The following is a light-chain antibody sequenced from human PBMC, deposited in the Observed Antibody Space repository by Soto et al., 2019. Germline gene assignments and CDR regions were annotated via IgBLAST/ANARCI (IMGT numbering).Light chain of an antibody. CDR1: QSISSY. V-gene: IGKV1-39*01. J-gene: IGKJ1*01. CDR2: AAS. Sequence: DIHMTQSPSSLSASVGDRVTITCRASQSISSYLNWYQQKPGKAPKLLIYAASSLQSGVPSRFSGSGSGTDFTLTISCLQSEDFATYYCQQYDSYPQTFGQGTKVDIK. CDR3: QQYDSYPQT.